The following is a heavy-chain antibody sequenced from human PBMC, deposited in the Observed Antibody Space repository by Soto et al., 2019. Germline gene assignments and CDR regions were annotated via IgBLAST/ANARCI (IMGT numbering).Heavy chain of an antibody. CDR3: VRERGEYDSGWYIDR. D-gene: IGHD6-19*01. V-gene: IGHV3-21*06. CDR1: GFSFSMHS. J-gene: IGHJ4*02. Sequence: GGSLRLSCAASGFSFSMHSFNWVRQAPGQGLEWVAYISSRSSLILYADSVRGRFVISRDNALNSLYLQMNSPRDEDTAMYYCVRERGEYDSGWYIDRSGQIPPVTVST. CDR2: ISSRSSLI.